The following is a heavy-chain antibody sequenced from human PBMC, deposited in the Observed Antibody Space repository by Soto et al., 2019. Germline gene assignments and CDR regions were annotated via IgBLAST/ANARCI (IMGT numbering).Heavy chain of an antibody. J-gene: IGHJ4*02. Sequence: EVELLESGGGLVQPEGSLRLSCAASGFTFSTYAMGWVRQAPGKGLEWVSVVSSGGGTHYADSVKGRFTVSRDNSKNTLSLQMNSLRADDTAVYYCAKRRGAGGHFDYWGQGAPVTVSS. CDR3: AKRRGAGGHFDY. CDR1: GFTFSTYA. CDR2: VSSGGGT. D-gene: IGHD2-15*01. V-gene: IGHV3-23*01.